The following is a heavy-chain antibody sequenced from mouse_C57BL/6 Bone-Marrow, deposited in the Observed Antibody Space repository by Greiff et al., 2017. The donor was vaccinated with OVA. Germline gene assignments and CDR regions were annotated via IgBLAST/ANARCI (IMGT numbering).Heavy chain of an antibody. Sequence: QVQLQQSGPELVKPGASVKISCKASGYAFSSSWMNWVKQRPGKGLEWIGRIYPGDGDTNYNGKFKGKATLTADKSSSTAYMQLSSLTSEDSAVYFCARERDYDDYYAMDYWGQGTSVTVSS. D-gene: IGHD2-4*01. V-gene: IGHV1-82*01. J-gene: IGHJ4*01. CDR3: ARERDYDDYYAMDY. CDR2: IYPGDGDT. CDR1: GYAFSSSW.